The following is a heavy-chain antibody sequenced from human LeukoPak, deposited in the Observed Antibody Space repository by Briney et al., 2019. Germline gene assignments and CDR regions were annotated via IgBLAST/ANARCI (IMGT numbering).Heavy chain of an antibody. CDR1: GFTFSSYS. CDR3: ARDLTMVRDNWFDP. D-gene: IGHD3-10*01. J-gene: IGHJ5*02. V-gene: IGHV3-21*01. Sequence: PGGSLRLSCAASGFTFSSYSMNWVRQAPGKGLEWVSSISSSSSYIYYADSVKGRFTISRDNAKNSLYLQMNSLRAEDTAVYYCARDLTMVRDNWFDPWGQGTLVTVSS. CDR2: ISSSSSYI.